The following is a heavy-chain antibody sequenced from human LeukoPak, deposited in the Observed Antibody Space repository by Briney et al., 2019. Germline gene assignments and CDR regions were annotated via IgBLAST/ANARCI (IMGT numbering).Heavy chain of an antibody. CDR3: ARGYTAMASFDY. CDR1: GGSFSGYY. J-gene: IGHJ4*02. D-gene: IGHD5-18*01. Sequence: PSETLSLTCAVYGGSFSGYYWSWIRQPPGKGLEWIGEINHSGSTNYNPSLKSRVTISVDTSKNQFSLKLSSVTAADTAVYYCARGYTAMASFDYWGQGTLVTVSS. CDR2: INHSGST. V-gene: IGHV4-34*01.